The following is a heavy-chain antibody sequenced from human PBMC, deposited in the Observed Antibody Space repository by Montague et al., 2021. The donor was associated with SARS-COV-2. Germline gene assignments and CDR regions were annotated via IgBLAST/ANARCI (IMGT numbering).Heavy chain of an antibody. CDR3: ARYYERSLDV. Sequence: SETLSLTCTVSGASISSPSYYWDWIRQPPGNGLEWIVNIFKNGDIDYNPSLRSRVIISVDTSKSQFSLRVTSVTAADTAAYYCARYYERSLDVWGQGTTVTVSS. V-gene: IGHV4-39*07. D-gene: IGHD3-16*01. CDR2: IFKNGDI. J-gene: IGHJ6*02. CDR1: GASISSPSYY.